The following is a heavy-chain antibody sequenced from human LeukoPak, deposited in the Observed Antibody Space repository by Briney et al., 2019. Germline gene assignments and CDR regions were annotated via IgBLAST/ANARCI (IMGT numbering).Heavy chain of an antibody. J-gene: IGHJ4*02. Sequence: PGGSLRLSCVASGFTFRSYAMQWVRQAPGKGLEWVAVISYDGNNKYYADSVKGRFTISRDISKNTLYLQMNSLRVEDTALYYCARVERYSGSYFHDYWGQGTLVTVSS. D-gene: IGHD1-26*01. CDR1: GFTFRSYA. CDR3: ARVERYSGSYFHDY. CDR2: ISYDGNNK. V-gene: IGHV3-30*04.